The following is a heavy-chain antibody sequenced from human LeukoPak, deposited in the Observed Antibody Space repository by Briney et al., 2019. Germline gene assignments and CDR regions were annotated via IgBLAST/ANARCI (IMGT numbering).Heavy chain of an antibody. CDR1: GGPFSGYY. D-gene: IGHD3-22*01. Sequence: SETPSLTCAVYGGPFSGYYWSWIRQPPGKGLEWIGEINHSGSTNYNPSLKSRVTISVDTSKNQFSLKLSSVTAADTAVYYCARLCLYYYDSSGETAEYYFDYWGQGTLVTVSS. V-gene: IGHV4-34*01. CDR3: ARLCLYYYDSSGETAEYYFDY. CDR2: INHSGST. J-gene: IGHJ4*02.